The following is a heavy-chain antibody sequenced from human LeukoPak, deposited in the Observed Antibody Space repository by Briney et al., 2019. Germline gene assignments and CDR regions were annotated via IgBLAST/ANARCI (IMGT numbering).Heavy chain of an antibody. Sequence: SETLSLTCSVSGDSVSSNSYYWSWIRQPPGKGLEWIAYIYYSGSANYSPSLKSRVTISVDTSRDQFSLNLSSVTAADTAVYYCARSPVSYWHFDLWGRGTLVTVSS. V-gene: IGHV4-61*01. CDR3: ARSPVSYWHFDL. J-gene: IGHJ2*01. CDR1: GDSVSSNSYY. D-gene: IGHD5/OR15-5a*01. CDR2: IYYSGSA.